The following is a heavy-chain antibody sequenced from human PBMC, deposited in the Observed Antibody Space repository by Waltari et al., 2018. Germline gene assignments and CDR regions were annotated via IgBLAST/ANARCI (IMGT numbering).Heavy chain of an antibody. CDR3: ARGSADFVRFWDS. D-gene: IGHD3-10*01. V-gene: IGHV3-7*03. J-gene: IGHJ4*02. CDR2: SRFDGTGQ. CDR1: GFPLRMYS. Sequence: EVYLAESGGALVQPGGSLRLSCVASGFPLRMYSMAWVRQAPGKGLGWVANSRFDGTGQYYVDSGRGRFTISRDNTRNSLYLQMNGLRDDDTAVYYCARGSADFVRFWDSWGQGTLVTVSS.